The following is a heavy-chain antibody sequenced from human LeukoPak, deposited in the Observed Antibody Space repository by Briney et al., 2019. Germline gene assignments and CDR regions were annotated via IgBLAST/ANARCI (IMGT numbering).Heavy chain of an antibody. J-gene: IGHJ4*02. CDR3: ARFRSRKYYFDY. CDR1: GGSISSHY. CDR2: IYYSGST. D-gene: IGHD1-14*01. V-gene: IGHV4-59*11. Sequence: SETLSLTCTVSGGSISSHYWSWIRQPPGKGLEWIGYIYYSGSTNFNPSLKSRVTISVDTSKNQFSLKLSSVTAADTAVYYCARFRSRKYYFDYWGQGTLVTVSS.